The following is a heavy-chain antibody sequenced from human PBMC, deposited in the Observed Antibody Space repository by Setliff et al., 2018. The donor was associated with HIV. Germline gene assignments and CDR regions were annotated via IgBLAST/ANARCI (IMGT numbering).Heavy chain of an antibody. Sequence: ASVKVSCKASGYTFTSYYMHWVRQAPGQGLEWMGIINPSGGSTSYAQKFQGRVTMTRDTSTSTVYMELSSLRSEDTAVYYCARDLYYYGSGSPNYYYYYGMDVWGQGTTVTVSS. CDR3: ARDLYYYGSGSPNYYYYYGMDV. CDR1: GYTFTSYY. D-gene: IGHD3-10*01. J-gene: IGHJ6*02. V-gene: IGHV1-46*01. CDR2: INPSGGST.